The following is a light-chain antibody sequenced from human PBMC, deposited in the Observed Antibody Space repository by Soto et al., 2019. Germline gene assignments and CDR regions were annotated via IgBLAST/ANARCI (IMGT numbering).Light chain of an antibody. Sequence: IVWMPSQDTLSFAPGEISPLYFISSRSLSSDYLAWYQQKPGQAPRILFYHASRRATGTTDRFSVSGSGTDFTLTISRMEPGDFAVYYCQKYGDSPRSFGNGTTGDLK. CDR1: RSLSSDY. J-gene: IGKJ1*01. V-gene: IGKV3-20*01. CDR2: HAS. CDR3: QKYGDSPRS.